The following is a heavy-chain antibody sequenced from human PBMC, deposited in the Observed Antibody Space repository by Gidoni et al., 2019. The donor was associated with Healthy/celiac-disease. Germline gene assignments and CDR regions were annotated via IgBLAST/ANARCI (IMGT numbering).Heavy chain of an antibody. J-gene: IGHJ4*02. CDR3: AKGKRVAVAAYFDY. CDR2: ISWDGGST. V-gene: IGHV3-43*01. Sequence: EVQLVESGGVVVQPGGSLRLSCAASAFTFDDYTMHWVRQAPGKGLELVSLISWDGGSTYYADSVKGRFTISRDNSKNSLYLQMNSLRTEDTALYYCAKGKRVAVAAYFDYWGQGTLVTVSS. CDR1: AFTFDDYT. D-gene: IGHD6-19*01.